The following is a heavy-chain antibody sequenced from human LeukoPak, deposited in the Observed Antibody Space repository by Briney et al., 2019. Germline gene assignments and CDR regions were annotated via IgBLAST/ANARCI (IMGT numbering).Heavy chain of an antibody. V-gene: IGHV4-30-2*01. CDR2: IYHSGST. CDR3: ARARTNVLTVYAIHEYYFDY. D-gene: IGHD2-8*01. CDR1: GGSISSGGYS. J-gene: IGHJ4*02. Sequence: SETLSLTCAVSGGSISSGGYSWSWIRQPPGKGLEWIGYIYHSGSTYYNPSLKSRVTISVDRSKNQFSLKLSSVTAADTAVYYCARARTNVLTVYAIHEYYFDYWGQGTLVTVSS.